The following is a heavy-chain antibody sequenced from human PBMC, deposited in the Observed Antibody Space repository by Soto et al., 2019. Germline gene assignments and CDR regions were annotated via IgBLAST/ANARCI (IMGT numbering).Heavy chain of an antibody. Sequence: GGSLRLSCAASGFTFSSYAMHWVRQAPGKGLEWVAVISYDGSNKYYADSVKGRFTISRDNSKNTLYLQMNSLRAEDTAVYYCAGLGGSLGPSSDDYWGQGTLVTVSS. D-gene: IGHD1-26*01. CDR1: GFTFSSYA. V-gene: IGHV3-30-3*01. CDR2: ISYDGSNK. J-gene: IGHJ4*02. CDR3: AGLGGSLGPSSDDY.